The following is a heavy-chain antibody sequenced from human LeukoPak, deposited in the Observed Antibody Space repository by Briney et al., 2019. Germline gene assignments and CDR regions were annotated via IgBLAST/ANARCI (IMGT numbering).Heavy chain of an antibody. Sequence: GGSLRLSCAASGFTFSNYAMSWVRQAPGKGLEWVSAILGSGGSTYYADSVKGRFTVSRDNSKSTLYLQMNSLRAEDTALYYCARWGDYDVLTGYYVPDYWGQGTLVTVSS. CDR3: ARWGDYDVLTGYYVPDY. J-gene: IGHJ4*02. CDR2: ILGSGGST. V-gene: IGHV3-23*01. D-gene: IGHD3-9*01. CDR1: GFTFSNYA.